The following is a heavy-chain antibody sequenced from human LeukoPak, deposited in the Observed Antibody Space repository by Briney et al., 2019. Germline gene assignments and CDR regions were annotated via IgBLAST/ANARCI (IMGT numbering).Heavy chain of an antibody. CDR2: IHYSGST. CDR1: GGSISSGGYY. J-gene: IGHJ5*02. D-gene: IGHD4-11*01. V-gene: IGHV4-31*03. Sequence: SETLSLTCTVSGGSISSGGYYWSWIRQHPGKGLEWIGYIHYSGSTDYNPSLKSRVTISVDTSKNQFSLKLSSVTAADTAVYYCARQDYSNYLGWFDPWGQGTLVTVSS. CDR3: ARQDYSNYLGWFDP.